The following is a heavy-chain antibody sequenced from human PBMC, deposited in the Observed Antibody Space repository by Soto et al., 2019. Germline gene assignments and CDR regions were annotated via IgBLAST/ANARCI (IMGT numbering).Heavy chain of an antibody. CDR3: GRDRNLAVGGGIDP. Sequence: QVQLVESGGGVVQPGRSLRLSCAASGFTFSSYGMHWVRQAPGKGLEWVAVIWYDGSNKYYEDSVKGRFTISRHNSKNTLYLQMNSLRAEDTAVYYGGRDRNLAVGGGIDPWGQGTLVTVSS. V-gene: IGHV3-33*01. CDR1: GFTFSSYG. CDR2: IWYDGSNK. J-gene: IGHJ5*02. D-gene: IGHD6-19*01.